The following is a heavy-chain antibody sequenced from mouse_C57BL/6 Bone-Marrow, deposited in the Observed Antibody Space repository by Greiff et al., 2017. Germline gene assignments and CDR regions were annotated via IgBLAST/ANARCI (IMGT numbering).Heavy chain of an antibody. CDR3: ARDRLGFFDY. D-gene: IGHD4-1*01. CDR2: INYDGSST. Sequence: EVKLMESEGGLVQPGSSMKLSCTASGFTFSDYYMAWVRQVPEKGLEWVANINYDGSSTYYLDSLKSRFIISRDNAKNILYLQMSRLKSEDTATYYCARDRLGFFDYWGQGTTLTVSS. J-gene: IGHJ2*01. CDR1: GFTFSDYY. V-gene: IGHV5-16*01.